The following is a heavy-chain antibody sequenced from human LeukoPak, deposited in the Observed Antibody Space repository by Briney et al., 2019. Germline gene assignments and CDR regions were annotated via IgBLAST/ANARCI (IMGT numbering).Heavy chain of an antibody. CDR2: ITSSSTFI. Sequence: GGSLRLSCAASGFTFSRYWMSWVRQAPGKGLEWVSSITSSSTFIHDADPVKGRFTISRDNAKKSLYLQMNSLRAEDTAVYYCARVIIANYFYYMDVWGKGTTVTVSS. CDR3: ARVIIANYFYYMDV. V-gene: IGHV3-21*01. D-gene: IGHD3-3*01. J-gene: IGHJ6*03. CDR1: GFTFSRYW.